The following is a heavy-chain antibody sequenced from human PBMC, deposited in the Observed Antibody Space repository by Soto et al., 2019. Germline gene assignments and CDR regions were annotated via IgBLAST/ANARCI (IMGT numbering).Heavy chain of an antibody. Sequence: PGGSLRLSCAASGFTFSTYAMTWVRQTPGKGLEWVAAISGSGTYSYYADSLKGRFTISRDNSKKTVYLQMNSLRAEDTAVYYCAKDQGRGIPGGFDAFDFWGQGTMVTV. CDR1: GFTFSTYA. CDR3: AKDQGRGIPGGFDAFDF. V-gene: IGHV3-23*01. D-gene: IGHD3-16*01. CDR2: ISGSGTYS. J-gene: IGHJ3*01.